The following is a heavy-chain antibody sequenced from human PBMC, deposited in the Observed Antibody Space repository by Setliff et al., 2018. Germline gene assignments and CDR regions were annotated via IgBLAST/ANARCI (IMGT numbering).Heavy chain of an antibody. D-gene: IGHD2-15*01. V-gene: IGHV1-46*01. Sequence: ASVKVSCKASGYTFTSYYMHWVRQAPGQGLEWMTMIIPSTGNTNYAQKFQGRVTMTADTSTNTVYMDLSSLGSEDTAVYYCVRGHDYGGNDFFDHWGQGTRVTVSS. CDR1: GYTFTSYY. CDR3: VRGHDYGGNDFFDH. CDR2: IIPSTGNT. J-gene: IGHJ4*02.